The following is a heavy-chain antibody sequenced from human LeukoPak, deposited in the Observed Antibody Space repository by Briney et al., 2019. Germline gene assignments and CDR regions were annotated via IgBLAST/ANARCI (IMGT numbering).Heavy chain of an antibody. CDR2: ISPAGSTT. J-gene: IGHJ4*02. D-gene: IGHD6-13*01. CDR3: ARGPSSNWSGLDF. CDR1: GFSFSGHW. Sequence: GGSLRLSCAASGFSFSGHWMHWARQLPGKGLVWVSRISPAGSTTSYADSVKGRFTVSRDNAKNTLYLQVNNLRAEDTAVYYCARGPSSNWSGLDFWGQGTLLTVSS. V-gene: IGHV3-74*01.